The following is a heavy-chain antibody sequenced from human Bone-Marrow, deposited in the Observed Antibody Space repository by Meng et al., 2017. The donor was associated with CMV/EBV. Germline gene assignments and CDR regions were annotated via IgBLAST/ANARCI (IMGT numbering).Heavy chain of an antibody. CDR3: VRGQRVDCSSTRCLNFDF. V-gene: IGHV4-34*01. Sequence: SETLSLTCAVYGGSFSGYYWSWIRQPPGKGLEWIGEINHSGSTNYNPSLKSRVTISVDTSKNQFSLKLSSVTAADTAVYYCVRGQRVDCSSTRCLNFDFWGQGTLVTVSS. CDR2: INHSGST. D-gene: IGHD2-2*01. CDR1: GGSFSGYY. J-gene: IGHJ4*02.